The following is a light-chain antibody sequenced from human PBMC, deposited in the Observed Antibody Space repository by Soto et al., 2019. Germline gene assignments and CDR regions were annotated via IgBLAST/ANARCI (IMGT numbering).Light chain of an antibody. J-gene: IGLJ2*01. CDR1: SSDVGAYNF. CDR3: SSYTTSSSLV. CDR2: DVS. Sequence: QSALTQPASVSRSPGQSITISCTGTSSDVGAYNFVSWFQQLPGKAPKIMISDVSNRPSGVSNRFSGSKSGNTASLTISGLQAEDEADYYCSSYTTSSSLVFGGGTKVTVL. V-gene: IGLV2-14*03.